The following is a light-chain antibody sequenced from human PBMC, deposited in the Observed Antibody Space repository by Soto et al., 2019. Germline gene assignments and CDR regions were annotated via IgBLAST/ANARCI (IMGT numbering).Light chain of an antibody. CDR3: QKYYSYPHT. Sequence: AIRMTQSPSSFSASTGDRVTITCRASQGISSYLAWYQQKPGKAPQLLIYAASTLQSGVPSRFSGSGSGTDFTLTISCMQSEEFATYYCQKYYSYPHTFGQGTKLEIK. V-gene: IGKV1-8*01. CDR2: AAS. CDR1: QGISSY. J-gene: IGKJ2*01.